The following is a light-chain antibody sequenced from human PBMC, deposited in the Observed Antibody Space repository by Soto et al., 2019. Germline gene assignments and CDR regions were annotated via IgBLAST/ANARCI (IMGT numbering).Light chain of an antibody. CDR3: QQYGSSWT. CDR2: STS. CDR1: QSISISY. Sequence: EIVLTQSPGTLSLSPGERATLSCRASQSISISYLAWYQQQPGQAPRLLIYSTSTRATGIPDRFSGSGSGTDFTLTISKLEPGDFAVYYCQQYGSSWTFGQGTKVEIK. V-gene: IGKV3-20*01. J-gene: IGKJ1*01.